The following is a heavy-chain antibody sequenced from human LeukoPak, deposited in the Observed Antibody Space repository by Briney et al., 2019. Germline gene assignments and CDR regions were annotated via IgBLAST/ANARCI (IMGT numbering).Heavy chain of an antibody. CDR2: ISSSSTYT. CDR1: GFSFSDYY. Sequence: GGSLRLSCAASGFSFSDYYMSWIRQAPGKGLEWVSYISSSSTYTNYADSVKGRFTISRDNAKNSLYLQMNSLRAEDTAVYYCARGDTYYYDSSGYCPFDYWGQGTLVTVSS. V-gene: IGHV3-11*05. CDR3: ARGDTYYYDSSGYCPFDY. J-gene: IGHJ4*02. D-gene: IGHD3-22*01.